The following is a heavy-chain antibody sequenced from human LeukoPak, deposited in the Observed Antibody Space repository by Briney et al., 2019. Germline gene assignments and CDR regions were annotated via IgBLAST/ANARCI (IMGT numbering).Heavy chain of an antibody. CDR2: IYSGGST. CDR1: GFTVSSNY. J-gene: IGHJ6*02. Sequence: GGSLRLSCAATGFTVSSNYMSWVRQAPGKGLEWVSVIYSGGSTYYADSVKGRFTISRDNSKNTLYLQMNSLRAEDTAVYYCARGLAYFDWSNYYYGMDVWGQGTTVTVSS. V-gene: IGHV3-66*01. D-gene: IGHD3-9*01. CDR3: ARGLAYFDWSNYYYGMDV.